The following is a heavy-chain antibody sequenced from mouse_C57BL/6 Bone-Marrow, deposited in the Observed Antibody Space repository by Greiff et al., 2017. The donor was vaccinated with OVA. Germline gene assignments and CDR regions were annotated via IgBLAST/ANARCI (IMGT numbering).Heavy chain of an antibody. CDR1: GFTLKDDY. CDR3: TTAAQARFAY. J-gene: IGHJ3*01. Sequence: VQLQQSGAELVRPGASVKLSCTASGFTLKDDYMHWVQQRPEPGLEWIGWIDPENGDPEDASKFQGKATITADTTSNTAYLQLSSLTSEDTAVYYCTTAAQARFAYWGQGTLVTVSA. V-gene: IGHV14-4*01. D-gene: IGHD3-2*02. CDR2: IDPENGDP.